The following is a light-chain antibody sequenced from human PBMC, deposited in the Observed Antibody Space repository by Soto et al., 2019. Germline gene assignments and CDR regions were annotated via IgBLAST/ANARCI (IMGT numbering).Light chain of an antibody. J-gene: IGLJ1*01. CDR3: SSFTGSIYV. V-gene: IGLV2-14*01. Sequence: QSVLTQPASVSGSPGQSITISCTGTSSDVGNNNYVSWYQQNPGKAPKVMICDVTNRPSGVSNRFSGSKSGNTASLTISWPRAEDEAVYFCSSFTGSIYVFGTGTKVTVL. CDR1: SSDVGNNNY. CDR2: DVT.